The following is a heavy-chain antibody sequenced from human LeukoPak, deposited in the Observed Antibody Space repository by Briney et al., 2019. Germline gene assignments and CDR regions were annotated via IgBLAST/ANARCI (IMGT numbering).Heavy chain of an antibody. Sequence: GGSLRLSCAASGFTFSNYWMHWVRQAPGKGLVWVSRIDSDGRTSYADSVKGRFTIYRDDAKNTLYLQMNSLRVEDTAVYYCARRYYDSSGSFPFGPWGQGTLVTVSS. V-gene: IGHV3-74*01. J-gene: IGHJ5*02. CDR3: ARRYYDSSGSFPFGP. CDR2: IDSDGRT. D-gene: IGHD3-22*01. CDR1: GFTFSNYW.